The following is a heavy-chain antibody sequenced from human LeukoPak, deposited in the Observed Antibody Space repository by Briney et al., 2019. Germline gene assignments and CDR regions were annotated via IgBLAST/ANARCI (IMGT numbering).Heavy chain of an antibody. D-gene: IGHD2-15*01. CDR2: ISYDGSNK. J-gene: IGHJ4*02. CDR1: GFTFSSYA. V-gene: IGHV3-30-3*01. Sequence: GRSLRLSCAASGFTFSSYAMHWVRQAPGKGLEWVAVISYDGSNKYYADSVKGRFTISRDNSKNTLYLQMNSLRAEDTAVYYCAKDGSDCSGGSCYHYFDYWGQGTLVTVSS. CDR3: AKDGSDCSGGSCYHYFDY.